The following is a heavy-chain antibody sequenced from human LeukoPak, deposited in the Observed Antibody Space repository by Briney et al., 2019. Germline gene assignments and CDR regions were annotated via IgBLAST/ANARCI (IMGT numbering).Heavy chain of an antibody. CDR1: GGSFSGYY. D-gene: IGHD3-3*01. CDR3: ARLGAGPTYYDFWSGYSSFYFDY. J-gene: IGHJ4*02. Sequence: SETLSLTCAVYGGSFSGYYWSWIRQPPGKGLEWIGGIHYSGNTYYNPSLKSRVTISVDTSKNQFSLKLSSVTAADTAVYYCARLGAGPTYYDFWSGYSSFYFDYWGQGTLVTVSS. CDR2: IHYSGNT. V-gene: IGHV4-34*01.